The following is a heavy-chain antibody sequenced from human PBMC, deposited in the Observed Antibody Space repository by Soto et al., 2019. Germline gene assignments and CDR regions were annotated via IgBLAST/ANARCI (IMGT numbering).Heavy chain of an antibody. Sequence: LRLSCAASGFTFSSYGMHWVRQAPGKGLEWVAVISYDGSNKYYADSVKGRFTISRDNSKNTLYLQMNSLRAEDTAVYYCAKRGQLWPFDYWGQGTLVTVSS. D-gene: IGHD5-18*01. J-gene: IGHJ4*02. CDR1: GFTFSSYG. CDR3: AKRGQLWPFDY. V-gene: IGHV3-30*18. CDR2: ISYDGSNK.